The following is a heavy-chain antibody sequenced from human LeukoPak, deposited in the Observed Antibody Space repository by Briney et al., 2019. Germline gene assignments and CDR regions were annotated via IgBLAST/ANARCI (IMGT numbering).Heavy chain of an antibody. D-gene: IGHD3-22*01. CDR1: GFTFSSYG. J-gene: IGHJ4*02. CDR2: SRYDGSNK. CDR3: ARDFASTYYYDSSGIN. Sequence: PGGSLRLSCGASGFTFSSYGMHWVRQAPGKGLEWVAFSRYDGSNKYYADSVKGRFTISRDNSKNTLYLQMNSLRAEDTAVYYCARDFASTYYYDSSGINWGQGTLVTVSS. V-gene: IGHV3-30*02.